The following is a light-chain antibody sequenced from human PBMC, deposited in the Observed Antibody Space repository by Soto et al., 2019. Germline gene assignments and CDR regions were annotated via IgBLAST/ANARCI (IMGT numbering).Light chain of an antibody. CDR3: QQYEKRQLT. CDR1: QDITNY. V-gene: IGKV1-33*01. J-gene: IGKJ4*01. Sequence: DIQLTQSPPSLSASVGDAVTITCQASQDITNYLNWYQQRSGKSPKLLIFDAANLERGVPSRFSGSVSGTHFTSTISSLQPEDVAKYYCQQYEKRQLTFGGGTKVE. CDR2: DAA.